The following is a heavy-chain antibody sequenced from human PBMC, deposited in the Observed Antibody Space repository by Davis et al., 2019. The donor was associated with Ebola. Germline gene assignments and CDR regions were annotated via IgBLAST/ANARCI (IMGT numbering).Heavy chain of an antibody. V-gene: IGHV4-39*01. D-gene: IGHD2-21*02. Sequence: SETLSLPCAVSGGSFRGYYRRWIRQPPGKGPGCIGSIYYIGSTYYNPSLKSRVTISVDTSKNQFSLKLSSVTAADTAVYYCARHVNIVVVTDNRGWFDPWGQGTLVTVSS. CDR1: GGSFRGYY. J-gene: IGHJ5*02. CDR3: ARHVNIVVVTDNRGWFDP. CDR2: IYYIGST.